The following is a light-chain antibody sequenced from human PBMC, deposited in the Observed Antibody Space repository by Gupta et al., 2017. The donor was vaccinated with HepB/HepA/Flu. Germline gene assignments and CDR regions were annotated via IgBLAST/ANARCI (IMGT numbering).Light chain of an antibody. CDR1: QSLLYSNGYHY. CDR2: LGS. CDR3: CRALETPFT. V-gene: IGKV2-28*01. J-gene: IGKJ3*01. Sequence: DIVLTQSPLSLPVTPGEPASISCRSSQSLLYSNGYHYLDWYLQKPGQSPQILIYLGSNRAPGVPDRFSVSRSGTDFTLTISTVEAEDVGIYYCCRALETPFTFGPGTRVDIK.